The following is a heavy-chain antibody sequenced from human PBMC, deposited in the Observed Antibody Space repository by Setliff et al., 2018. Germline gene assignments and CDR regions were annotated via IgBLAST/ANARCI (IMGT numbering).Heavy chain of an antibody. J-gene: IGHJ3*02. D-gene: IGHD5-12*01. Sequence: ASVKVSCKTSGYTFTNYGVTWVRQAPGQRLEWMGWINNYSFQIQTAEKFQDRITITTDTSTSTSYMELRSLRSDDTAVYYCARSFNSGFYHQRDAYDIWGQGTLVTVSS. CDR1: GYTFTNYG. CDR2: INNYSFQI. V-gene: IGHV1-18*01. CDR3: ARSFNSGFYHQRDAYDI.